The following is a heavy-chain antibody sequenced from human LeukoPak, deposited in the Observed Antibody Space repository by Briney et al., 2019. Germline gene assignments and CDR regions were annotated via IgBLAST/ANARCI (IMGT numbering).Heavy chain of an antibody. CDR2: FYTSGST. Sequence: SETLSLTCSVSGGSISSGSYYWSWIRQPAGKGLEWIGRFYTSGSTNYNPSLKSRVTISVDTSNNQFSLHLRSVTAADTAVYYCARVPTYEIEAARVGYAFDIWGQGTMVTVSS. V-gene: IGHV4-61*02. CDR3: ARVPTYEIEAARVGYAFDI. J-gene: IGHJ3*02. D-gene: IGHD5-12*01. CDR1: GGSISSGSYY.